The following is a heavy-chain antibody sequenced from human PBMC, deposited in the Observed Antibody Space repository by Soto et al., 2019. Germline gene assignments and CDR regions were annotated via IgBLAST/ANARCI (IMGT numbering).Heavy chain of an antibody. CDR2: INHSGST. CDR3: ARGRKRQGIAARPFDY. V-gene: IGHV4-34*01. CDR1: GGSFSGYY. D-gene: IGHD6-6*01. J-gene: IGHJ4*02. Sequence: SETLSLTCAVYGGSFSGYYWSWIRQPPGKGLEWIGEINHSGSTNYNPSLKSRVTISVDTSKNQFSLKLSSVTAADTAVYYCARGRKRQGIAARPFDYWGQGTLVTVSS.